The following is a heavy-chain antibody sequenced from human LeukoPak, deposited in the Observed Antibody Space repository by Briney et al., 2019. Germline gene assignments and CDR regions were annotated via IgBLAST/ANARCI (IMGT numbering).Heavy chain of an antibody. CDR2: IRIRAYGETT. CDR1: GFMFGDYA. Sequence: GGSLRLSCVGYGFMFGDYAVSWFRQAPGKGLEWVGFIRIRAYGETTEYAASVKGRFTISRDDSKNIAYLQMNSRKTEDTAVYYCTRTSMHYDSSTGYYSPHWFDPWGQGTLVIVSS. CDR3: TRTSMHYDSSTGYYSPHWFDP. V-gene: IGHV3-49*03. D-gene: IGHD3-9*01. J-gene: IGHJ5*02.